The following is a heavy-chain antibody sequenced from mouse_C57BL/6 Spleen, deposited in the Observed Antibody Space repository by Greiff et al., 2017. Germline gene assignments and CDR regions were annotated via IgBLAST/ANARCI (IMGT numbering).Heavy chain of an antibody. J-gene: IGHJ2*01. Sequence: VQLQQSGPELVKPGASVKISCKASGYSFTGYYMHWVKQSSEKSLEWIGEINPSTGGTSYNQKFKGKATLTVDNSSSTAYMQLKSLTSEDSAVYYCARNSNYDYFDYWGQGTTLTVSS. D-gene: IGHD2-5*01. V-gene: IGHV1-43*01. CDR2: INPSTGGT. CDR1: GYSFTGYY. CDR3: ARNSNYDYFDY.